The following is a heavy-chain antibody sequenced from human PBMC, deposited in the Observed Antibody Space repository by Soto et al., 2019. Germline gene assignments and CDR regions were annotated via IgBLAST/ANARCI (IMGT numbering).Heavy chain of an antibody. Sequence: SETLSLTCTVSGGSISSYYWSWIRQPPGKGLEWIGYIYYSGSTNYNPSLKSRVTISVDTSKNQFSLKLSSVTAADTAVYYCAAYVDTAMVGFDPWGQGTLVTVSS. D-gene: IGHD5-18*01. J-gene: IGHJ5*02. V-gene: IGHV4-59*01. CDR2: IYYSGST. CDR1: GGSISSYY. CDR3: AAYVDTAMVGFDP.